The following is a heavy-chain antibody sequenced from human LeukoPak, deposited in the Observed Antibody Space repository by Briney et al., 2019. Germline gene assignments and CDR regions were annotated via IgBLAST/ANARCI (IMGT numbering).Heavy chain of an antibody. Sequence: PGGSLRLSCAASGFTFSSYWMSWVRQAPGKGLEWVANIKQDGSEKYYVDSVKGRFTISRDNAKNSLYLQMNSLRAEDTAVYYCARSRYCSGGSCLFDYWGQGTLVTVSS. V-gene: IGHV3-7*01. J-gene: IGHJ4*02. CDR3: ARSRYCSGGSCLFDY. CDR1: GFTFSSYW. CDR2: IKQDGSEK. D-gene: IGHD2-15*01.